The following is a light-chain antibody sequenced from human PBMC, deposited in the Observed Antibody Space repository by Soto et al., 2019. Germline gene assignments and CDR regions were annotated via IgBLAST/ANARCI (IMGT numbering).Light chain of an antibody. V-gene: IGLV2-18*01. J-gene: IGLJ1*01. Sequence: QSALTQLPAVSVSAGRSFSIWCTGTTTNSLGYTRVSWYQPPPCTAPNLMIYQVSKRPSGVPDPFSGSKSGNTASLTISGLQAADEADYYCNLYTSENAYVVGTGTKV. CDR3: NLYTSENAYV. CDR1: TTNSLGYTR. CDR2: QVS.